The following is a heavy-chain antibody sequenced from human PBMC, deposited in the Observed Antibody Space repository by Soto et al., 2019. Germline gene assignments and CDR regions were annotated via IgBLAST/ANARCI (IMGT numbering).Heavy chain of an antibody. J-gene: IGHJ3*02. V-gene: IGHV3-15*07. Sequence: GGSLRLSCAASGFTFSNAWMNWVRQAPGKGLEWVGRIKSKTDGGTTDYAAPVKGRFTISRDDSKNTLYLQMNSLKTEDTAVYYCTTEPPTYYDFWSGPKVAFDIWGQGTMVTVSS. CDR3: TTEPPTYYDFWSGPKVAFDI. CDR1: GFTFSNAW. CDR2: IKSKTDGGTT. D-gene: IGHD3-3*01.